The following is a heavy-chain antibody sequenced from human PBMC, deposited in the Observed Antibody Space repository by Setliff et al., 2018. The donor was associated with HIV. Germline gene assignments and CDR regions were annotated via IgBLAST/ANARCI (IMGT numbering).Heavy chain of an antibody. D-gene: IGHD3-3*01. CDR1: GDTFSNSA. J-gene: IGHJ5*02. Sequence: SVKVSCKASGDTFSNSALTWVRQAPGQGLEWMGGSIPLFGTVKYAQKFQGRVTITTDELMTTAYMELSSLRSEDTAVYYCASGSGYDWFDPWGQGTPVTVSS. V-gene: IGHV1-69*05. CDR2: SIPLFGTV. CDR3: ASGSGYDWFDP.